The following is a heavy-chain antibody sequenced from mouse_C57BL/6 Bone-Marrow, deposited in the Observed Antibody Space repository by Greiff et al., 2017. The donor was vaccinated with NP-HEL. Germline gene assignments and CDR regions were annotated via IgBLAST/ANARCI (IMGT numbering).Heavy chain of an antibody. CDR1: GFTFSSYG. D-gene: IGHD2-4*01. V-gene: IGHV5-6*01. Sequence: EVHLVESGGDLVKPGGSLKLSCAVSGFTFSSYGMSWVRQTPDKRLEWVATISSGGSYTYYPDSVKGRFTISKDNAKNNLFLQMSSLKSEDTARYYCASPYDYDGAWFAFGGRGTRITVTA. J-gene: IGHJ3*01. CDR3: ASPYDYDGAWFAF. CDR2: ISSGGSYT.